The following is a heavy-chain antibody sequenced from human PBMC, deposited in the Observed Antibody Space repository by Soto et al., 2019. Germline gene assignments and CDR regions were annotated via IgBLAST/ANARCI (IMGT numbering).Heavy chain of an antibody. V-gene: IGHV4-30-2*01. CDR1: GGSIDSGAFS. Sequence: SGALYLNSAVTGGSIDSGAFSLSWIRQPPGKGLEWIGYVTHSGTAYSIPSLNGRLTLSVDSSQTQFSLKLTSVTAADSAFYYCARIHWAQSSLDYWGRGILVTVSS. CDR2: VTHSGTA. CDR3: ARIHWAQSSLDY. D-gene: IGHD6-19*01. J-gene: IGHJ4*02.